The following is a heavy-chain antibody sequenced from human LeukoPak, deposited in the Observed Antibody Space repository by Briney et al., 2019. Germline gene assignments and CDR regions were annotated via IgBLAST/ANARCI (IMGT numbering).Heavy chain of an antibody. CDR1: GGSVTSTNW. V-gene: IGHV4-4*02. J-gene: IGHJ4*02. CDR2: VHLDGRT. CDR3: AREGGFYRSLDY. D-gene: IGHD3-3*01. Sequence: SETLSLTCDVSGGSVTSTNWWTWVRQPPGKGLEWIGEVHLDGRTNYNPSLKSRLIMSADLPENHISLKLTSVTAADTAVYYCAREGGFYRSLDYSGQGTLVTVSS.